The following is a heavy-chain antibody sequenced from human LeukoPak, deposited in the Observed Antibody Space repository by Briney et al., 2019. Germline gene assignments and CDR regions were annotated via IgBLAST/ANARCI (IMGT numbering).Heavy chain of an antibody. V-gene: IGHV3-7*01. J-gene: IGHJ1*01. CDR3: ATYSTRNAREFQS. CDR1: GFIFSNCW. CDR2: IKTDASEK. D-gene: IGHD4-11*01. Sequence: PGGSLRLSCETSGFIFSNCWMTWVRQAPGKGLEWVANIKTDASEKYYADSVKGRFTISRDNAKMSLYLKMNSLRVEDTAVYYCATYSTRNAREFQSWGQGTLVTVSS.